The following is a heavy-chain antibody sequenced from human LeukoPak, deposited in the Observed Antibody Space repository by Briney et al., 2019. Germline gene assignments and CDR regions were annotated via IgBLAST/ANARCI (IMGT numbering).Heavy chain of an antibody. J-gene: IGHJ2*01. V-gene: IGHV4-34*01. CDR3: ASYSSGWYGYFDL. CDR1: GGSFSSYF. CDR2: INESGDT. Sequence: SETLSLTCGVSGGSFSSYFWTWIRQSPAKGLEWIGEINESGDTDYNPSLKSRAKISIDTSRSQFSLTLSSVTAADTAMYYCASYSSGWYGYFDLWGRGTLVTVSS. D-gene: IGHD6-19*01.